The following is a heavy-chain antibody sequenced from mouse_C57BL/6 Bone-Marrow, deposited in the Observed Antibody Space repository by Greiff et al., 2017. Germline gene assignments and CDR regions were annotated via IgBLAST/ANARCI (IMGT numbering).Heavy chain of an antibody. CDR2: ILPSIGRT. Sequence: QVQLQQSGSELRSPGSSVKLSCKDFDSEVFPIAYMSWVRQKPGHGFEWIGGILPSIGRTIYGEKFEDKATLDADTLSNTAYLELNSLTSEDSAIYYCARELDYCGSSYWYFDVWGTGTTVTVSS. J-gene: IGHJ1*03. D-gene: IGHD1-1*01. CDR3: ARELDYCGSSYWYFDV. V-gene: IGHV15-2*01. CDR1: DSEVFPIAY.